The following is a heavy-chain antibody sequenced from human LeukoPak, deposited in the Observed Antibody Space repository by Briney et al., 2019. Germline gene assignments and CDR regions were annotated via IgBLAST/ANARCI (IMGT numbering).Heavy chain of an antibody. D-gene: IGHD3-9*01. V-gene: IGHV4-59*08. CDR3: AKWVTGFFDY. CDR1: GGPIRSDY. Sequence: SETLSLTCTVSGGPIRSDYWSWIRQPPGKGLEWIGYIYYSGSTTYNPSLKSRVTISVDTSKNQFSLKLIPVTAADTAVYYCAKWVTGFFDYWGQGTLVAVSS. CDR2: IYYSGST. J-gene: IGHJ4*02.